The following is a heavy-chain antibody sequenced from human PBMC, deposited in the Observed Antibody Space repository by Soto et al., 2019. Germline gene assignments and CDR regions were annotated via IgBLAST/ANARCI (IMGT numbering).Heavy chain of an antibody. CDR3: AHSDWFIDY. V-gene: IGHV3-23*01. CDR1: GFTFSSYA. CDR2: ISGSGAST. Sequence: EVQLLESGGGLVQPGGSLRLSCAASGFTFSSYAMSWVRQAPGKGLEWVSAISGSGASTYYADSVKGRFTISRDNSTNPLYLHMNCLRAEDTAVYYCAHSDWFIDYWGQGTLVTVSS. D-gene: IGHD3-9*01. J-gene: IGHJ4*02.